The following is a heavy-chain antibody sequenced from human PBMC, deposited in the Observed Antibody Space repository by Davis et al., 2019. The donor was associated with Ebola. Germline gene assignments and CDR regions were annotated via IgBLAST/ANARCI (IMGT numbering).Heavy chain of an antibody. CDR1: AGSISSYY. D-gene: IGHD1-14*01. CDR3: ARHVRNLHWFDP. V-gene: IGHV4-59*08. CDR2: IYYSGST. J-gene: IGHJ5*02. Sequence: SETLSLTCTVSAGSISSYYWSWIRQPPGKGLEWIGYIYYSGSTTYNPSLKSRVTISVDTSKNQFSLKLSSVTAADTAVYYCARHVRNLHWFDPWGQGTLVTVSS.